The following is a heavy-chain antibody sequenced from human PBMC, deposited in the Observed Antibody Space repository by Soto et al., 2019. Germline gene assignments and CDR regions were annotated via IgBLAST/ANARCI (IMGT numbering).Heavy chain of an antibody. D-gene: IGHD2-8*02. J-gene: IGHJ6*04. CDR3: ATSVGIAPTGEDGMDV. V-gene: IGHV1-69*13. CDR2: IIPILTTP. Sequence: SVKVSCKASGGTFSIYGFSWVRQAPGQGPEWIGGIIPILTTPNYAQKFQGRVTIVADESTTTVYMELSSLKFEDTAVYYCATSVGIAPTGEDGMDVWGEGTPLTVST. CDR1: GGTFSIYG.